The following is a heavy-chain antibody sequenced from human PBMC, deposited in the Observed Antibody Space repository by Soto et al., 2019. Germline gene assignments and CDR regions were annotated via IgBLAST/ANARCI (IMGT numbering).Heavy chain of an antibody. J-gene: IGHJ4*02. D-gene: IGHD5-18*01. CDR2: IYYSGST. CDR1: GGSISSGGYY. V-gene: IGHV4-31*03. CDR3: ARSTIQLWPKIDY. Sequence: SETLSLTCTVSGGSISSGGYYWSWIRQHPGKGLEWIGYIYYSGSTYYNPSLRSRVTISVDTSKNQFSLKLSSVTAADTAVYYCARSTIQLWPKIDYWGQGTLVTVSS.